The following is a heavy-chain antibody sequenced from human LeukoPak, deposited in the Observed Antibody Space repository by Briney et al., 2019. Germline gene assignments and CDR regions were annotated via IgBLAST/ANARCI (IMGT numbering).Heavy chain of an antibody. V-gene: IGHV3-48*01. CDR3: ARGVMGVATQFFDY. Sequence: RGSLRPSSAASGFTFSNYNMNWVRQAPGKGLEWVSYISSSSSTIYYADSVKGRFTISRDNAKNSLYLQMNSLSAEDTAVYYCARGVMGVATQFFDYWGQGTLVTVSS. D-gene: IGHD5-12*01. J-gene: IGHJ4*02. CDR2: ISSSSSTI. CDR1: GFTFSNYN.